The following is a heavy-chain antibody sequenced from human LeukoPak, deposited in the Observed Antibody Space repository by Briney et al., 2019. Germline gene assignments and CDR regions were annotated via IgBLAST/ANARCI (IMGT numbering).Heavy chain of an antibody. V-gene: IGHV3-9*01. Sequence: PGRSLRLSCAASGFTFDDYAMHWVRQAPGRGLEWVSCSWDGGRIAYADSVKGRFTISRDNAKNSLYLQMNSLRPGDTALYYCTKGGQDFHDAFQIWGQGTMVTVSS. CDR1: GFTFDDYA. CDR2: SWDGGRI. CDR3: TKGGQDFHDAFQI. D-gene: IGHD3-3*01. J-gene: IGHJ3*02.